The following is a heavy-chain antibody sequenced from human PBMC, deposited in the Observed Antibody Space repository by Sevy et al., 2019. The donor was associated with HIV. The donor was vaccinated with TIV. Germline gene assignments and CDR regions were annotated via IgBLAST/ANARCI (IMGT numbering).Heavy chain of an antibody. CDR2: ISAYNGNT. Sequence: ASVKVSCKASGYTFTSYGISWVRQAPGQGLEWMGWISAYNGNTNYAQKLQGRVTMTTDTSTSTAYMELRGLRSDDTAVYYCARDLIHIGSSWYLDYWGQGTLVTVSS. CDR1: GYTFTSYG. D-gene: IGHD6-13*01. V-gene: IGHV1-18*01. J-gene: IGHJ4*02. CDR3: ARDLIHIGSSWYLDY.